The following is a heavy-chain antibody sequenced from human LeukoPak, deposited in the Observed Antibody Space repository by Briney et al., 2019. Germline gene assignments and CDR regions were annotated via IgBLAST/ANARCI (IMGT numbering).Heavy chain of an antibody. D-gene: IGHD5-18*01. J-gene: IGHJ4*02. V-gene: IGHV1-18*01. Sequence: ASVKVSCKASGYTFTSYGISWVRQAPGQGLEWMGWISAYNGNTNYAQKLQGRVTMTTDTSTSTAYMELRSLRSDVTAVYYCARDRAGYSYGTFDYWGQGTLVTVSS. CDR3: ARDRAGYSYGTFDY. CDR2: ISAYNGNT. CDR1: GYTFTSYG.